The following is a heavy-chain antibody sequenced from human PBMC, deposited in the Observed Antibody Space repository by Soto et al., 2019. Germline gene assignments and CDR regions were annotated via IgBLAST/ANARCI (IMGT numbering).Heavy chain of an antibody. CDR3: SRSLDS. J-gene: IGHJ4*02. Sequence: GGSLRLSCTASGFTFSSFWMDWVRQAPGKGLEWVANINPDGSEKHYVDSVKGRFTISRDNAKNSLYLQMSSLTAVDSALYYRSRSLDSCGQGNRGTVS. CDR2: INPDGSEK. CDR1: GFTFSSFW. V-gene: IGHV3-7*01.